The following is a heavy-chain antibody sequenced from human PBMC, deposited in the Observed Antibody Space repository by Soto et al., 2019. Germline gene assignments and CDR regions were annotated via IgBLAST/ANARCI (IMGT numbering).Heavy chain of an antibody. CDR2: IRSKGDGGTT. D-gene: IGHD6-19*01. Sequence: EVQLVESGGGLVKPGGTLRLSCAASGFTFTDAWMSWVRQAPGKGLEWIALIRSKGDGGTTDYAAPLKGRSTISRDDSNNTLSLQMNGLKSDDTAVYYCTKLAVPGAWGRWWFNSWGQGTLVTVSS. CDR1: GFTFTDAW. V-gene: IGHV3-15*01. J-gene: IGHJ5*01. CDR3: TKLAVPGAWGRWWFNS.